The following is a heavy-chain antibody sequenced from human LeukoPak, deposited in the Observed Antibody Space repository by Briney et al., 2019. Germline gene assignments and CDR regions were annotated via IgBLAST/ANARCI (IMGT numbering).Heavy chain of an antibody. D-gene: IGHD2/OR15-2a*01. CDR2: INPNSGGT. CDR3: ARGLAKISRLNKLDY. CDR1: GYTFTGYY. V-gene: IGHV1-2*02. Sequence: GASVKVSCKASGYTFTGYYMHWVRQAPGQGLEWMGWINPNSGGTNYAQKFQGRVTMTRDTSISTAYMELSRLRSDDTAVYYCARGLAKISRLNKLDYWGQGTLVTVSS. J-gene: IGHJ4*02.